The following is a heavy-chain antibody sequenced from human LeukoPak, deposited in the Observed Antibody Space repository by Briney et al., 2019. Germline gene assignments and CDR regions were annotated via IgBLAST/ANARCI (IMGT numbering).Heavy chain of an antibody. Sequence: PSETLSLTCAVYGGSFSGYYWSWIRQPPGKGLEWIGEINHSGSTNYNPSLKSRVTISVDTSKNQFSLKLSSVTAADTAVYYCTRGRTPYVGGYFQRWGQGTLVTVSS. D-gene: IGHD3-10*02. CDR2: INHSGST. J-gene: IGHJ1*01. CDR1: GGSFSGYY. V-gene: IGHV4-34*01. CDR3: TRGRTPYVGGYFQR.